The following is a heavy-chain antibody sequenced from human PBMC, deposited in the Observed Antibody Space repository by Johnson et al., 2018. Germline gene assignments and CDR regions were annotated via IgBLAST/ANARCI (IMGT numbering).Heavy chain of an antibody. J-gene: IGHJ6*03. D-gene: IGHD1-1*01. CDR3: AGSGTTSSYYYYMDV. Sequence: VQLVQSGGGLVQPGGSLKLSCAASGFTFSGSAMHWVRQASGKGLEWVGRIRSKANSYATAYAASVKGRFTISRDDSKNTAYLQMNSLKTEDTAVYYCAGSGTTSSYYYYMDVWGKGTTVTVSS. V-gene: IGHV3-73*01. CDR1: GFTFSGSA. CDR2: IRSKANSYAT.